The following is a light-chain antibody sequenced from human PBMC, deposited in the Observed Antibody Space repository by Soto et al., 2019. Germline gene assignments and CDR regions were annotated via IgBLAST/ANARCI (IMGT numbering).Light chain of an antibody. CDR2: GAS. CDR1: QSISNY. CDR3: QQNYLAAPT. Sequence: DIQMTQSPSSLSASVGDRVNITCRASQSISNYLNWYQHKPGKAHKLLFSGASSLQSGVPSGFSGSGSGTDFTLTISSLQPEDFATYYCQQNYLAAPTFGQGTKVEIK. V-gene: IGKV1-39*01. J-gene: IGKJ1*01.